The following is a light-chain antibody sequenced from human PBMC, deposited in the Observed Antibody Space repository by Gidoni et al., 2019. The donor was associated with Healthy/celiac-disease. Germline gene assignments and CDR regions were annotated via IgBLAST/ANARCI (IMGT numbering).Light chain of an antibody. CDR3: QQSYSTPPFT. CDR1: QSISSY. V-gene: IGKV1-39*01. CDR2: AAS. J-gene: IGKJ3*01. Sequence: DLQMTQSPSSLSASVGDRVTITCRASQSISSYLNWYQQKPGKAPKLLIYAASSLQSGVPSRFSGSGSGTEFTLTISSLQTEDFATYYCQQSYSTPPFTFGPGTKVDIK.